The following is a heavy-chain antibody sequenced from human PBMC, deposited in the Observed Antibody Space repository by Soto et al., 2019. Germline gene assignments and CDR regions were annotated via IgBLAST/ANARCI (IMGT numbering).Heavy chain of an antibody. V-gene: IGHV1-69*01. CDR1: GGTFSSYA. D-gene: IGHD5-18*01. CDR2: IIPIFGTA. Sequence: QVQLVQSGAEVKKPGSSVKVSCKASGGTFSSYAISWVRQAPGQGLEWMGGIIPIFGTANYSQKFQGRVTITADESTSTAYMELSSLRSEDTAVYYCAREPDVGTAMVTGRVWFGPWGQGTLVTVSS. CDR3: AREPDVGTAMVTGRVWFGP. J-gene: IGHJ5*02.